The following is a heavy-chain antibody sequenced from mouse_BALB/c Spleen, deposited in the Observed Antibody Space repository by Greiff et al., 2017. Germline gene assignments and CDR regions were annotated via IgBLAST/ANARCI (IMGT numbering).Heavy chain of an antibody. J-gene: IGHJ4*01. CDR2: ISYDGSN. V-gene: IGHV3-6*02. CDR3: ARDHAMDY. Sequence: EVHLVESGPGLVKPSQSLSLTCSVTGYSITSGYYWNWIRQFPGNKLEWMGYISYDGSNNYNPSLKNRISITRDTSKNQFFLKLNSVTTEDTATYYCARDHAMDYWGQGTSVTVSS. CDR1: GYSITSGYY.